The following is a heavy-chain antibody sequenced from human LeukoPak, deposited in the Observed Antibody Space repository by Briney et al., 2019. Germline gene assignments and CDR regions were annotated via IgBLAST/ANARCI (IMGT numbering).Heavy chain of an antibody. Sequence: GGSLRLSCAASGFTVSSNYMSWVRQAPGKGLEWVSVIYSGGSTYYADSVKGRFTISRDNSKNTLYLQMNSQRAEDTAVYYCARAKYYDSSGYYAPAFDIWGQGTMVTVSS. V-gene: IGHV3-53*01. CDR3: ARAKYYDSSGYYAPAFDI. D-gene: IGHD3-22*01. J-gene: IGHJ3*02. CDR1: GFTVSSNY. CDR2: IYSGGST.